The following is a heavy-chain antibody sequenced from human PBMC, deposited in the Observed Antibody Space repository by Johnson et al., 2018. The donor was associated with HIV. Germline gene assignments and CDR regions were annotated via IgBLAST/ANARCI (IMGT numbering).Heavy chain of an antibody. D-gene: IGHD6-13*01. Sequence: QVQLVESGGGVVRPGRSLRLSCAASGFTFSSFTMHWVRQAPGKGLEWVAVISDDVSSTFYVDSVKGRFTISRDNSNNTLYLQMSGLSAEDTAVYYCARPVIAADDAFDIWGQGTMVTVSS. CDR3: ARPVIAADDAFDI. CDR2: ISDDVSST. J-gene: IGHJ3*02. CDR1: GFTFSSFT. V-gene: IGHV3-30*04.